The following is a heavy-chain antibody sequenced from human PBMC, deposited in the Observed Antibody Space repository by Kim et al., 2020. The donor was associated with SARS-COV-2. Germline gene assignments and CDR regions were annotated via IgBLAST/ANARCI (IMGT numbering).Heavy chain of an antibody. CDR3: TRVNPRAGDGYDAFDN. V-gene: IGHV3-73*01. J-gene: IGHJ3*02. Sequence: GGSLRLSCAASGFTFSGSAMHWVRQASGKGLEWVGRIRNKANGYATAYAASVKGRFTISRDDSKNTAYLQMNSLKTEDTAVYYCTRVNPRAGDGYDAFDNWGQGTMVTVSS. CDR1: GFTFSGSA. D-gene: IGHD2-21*02. CDR2: IRNKANGYAT.